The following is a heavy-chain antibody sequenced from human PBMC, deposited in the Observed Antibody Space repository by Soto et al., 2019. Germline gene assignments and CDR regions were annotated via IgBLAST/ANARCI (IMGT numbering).Heavy chain of an antibody. CDR1: GYTFTTYG. D-gene: IGHD2-15*01. V-gene: IGHV1-18*01. CDR3: ARDFYCSRGSRGSCSDCFVP. J-gene: IGHJ5*02. Sequence: QVHLVQSGVEVNKPGASVKVSCKASGYTFTTYGISWVRQAPGQGLEWMGWIGAYDGHTNYAQKFQGRVTMTIDTSPSKAHMELRCLRADDTALYCCARDFYCSRGSRGSCSDCFVPCGQGTLVIVSS. CDR2: IGAYDGHT.